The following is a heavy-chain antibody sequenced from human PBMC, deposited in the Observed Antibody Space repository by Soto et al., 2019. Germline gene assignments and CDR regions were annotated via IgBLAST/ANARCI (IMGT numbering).Heavy chain of an antibody. CDR2: IKQDGSEK. CDR3: ARDCSSTSCYDY. J-gene: IGHJ4*02. Sequence: GGSLRLSCAASGFTFSSNWMSWVRQAPGKGLEWVANIKQDGSEKYYVDSVKGRFTISRDNAKNSLYLQMNSLRAEDTAVYYCARDCSSTSCYDYWGQGTLVTVSS. D-gene: IGHD2-2*01. V-gene: IGHV3-7*01. CDR1: GFTFSSNW.